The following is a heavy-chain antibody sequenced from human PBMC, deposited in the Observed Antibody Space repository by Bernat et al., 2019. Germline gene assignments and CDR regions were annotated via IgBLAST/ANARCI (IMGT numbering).Heavy chain of an antibody. CDR3: ASVHRDTHSWNDGSSSWFDP. J-gene: IGHJ5*02. Sequence: QVQLVESGGGLVKPGGSLRLSCAASGFTFSDYYMSWIRQAPGKGLEWVSYISSSSSYTNYADSVKGRFTISRDNAKNSLYLQMNSLRAEDTAVYYCASVHRDTHSWNDGSSSWFDPWGQGTLVTVSS. CDR1: GFTFSDYY. D-gene: IGHD1-1*01. V-gene: IGHV3-11*05. CDR2: ISSSSSYT.